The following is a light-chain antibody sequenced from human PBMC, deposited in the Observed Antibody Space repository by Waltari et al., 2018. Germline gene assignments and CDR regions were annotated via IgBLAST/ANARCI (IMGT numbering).Light chain of an antibody. CDR3: CSYAGSWIWV. J-gene: IGLJ3*02. CDR1: NSDVGNYNL. V-gene: IGLV2-23*02. CDR2: DVT. Sequence: QAALTQPASVSGSPGQSITISCTGSNSDVGNYNLVSWYQKHPGKAPKFIIYDVTNRPSGISNRFSGFKTGNTASLTISGLQAEDEADYYCCSYAGSWIWVFGGGTELTVL.